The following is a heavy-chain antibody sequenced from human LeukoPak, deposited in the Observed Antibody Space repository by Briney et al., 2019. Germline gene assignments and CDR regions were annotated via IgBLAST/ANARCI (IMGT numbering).Heavy chain of an antibody. D-gene: IGHD3-10*01. CDR3: ARAAVYYGSGNYYYMDV. J-gene: IGHJ6*03. CDR2: IYTSGST. CDR1: GGSFSGYY. Sequence: SETLSLTCAVYGGSFSGYYWSWIRQPAGKGLEWIGRIYTSGSTNYNPSLKSRVTMSVDTSKNQFSLKLSSVTAADTAVYYCARAAVYYGSGNYYYMDVWGKGTTVTVSS. V-gene: IGHV4-59*10.